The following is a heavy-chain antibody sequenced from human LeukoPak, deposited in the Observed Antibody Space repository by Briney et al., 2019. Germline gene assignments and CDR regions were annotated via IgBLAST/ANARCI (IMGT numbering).Heavy chain of an antibody. V-gene: IGHV3-23*01. Sequence: QPGGSLRLSCAASGFTFDDYGMSWVRQAPGKGLEWVSTISGDGVSTHYADSVKGRFTISRDNSKNTLYLQMTSLRAEDTAVYYCVSEIPHFDFWGQGTLVTVSS. J-gene: IGHJ4*02. CDR2: ISGDGVST. CDR1: GFTFDDYG. D-gene: IGHD2-21*01. CDR3: VSEIPHFDF.